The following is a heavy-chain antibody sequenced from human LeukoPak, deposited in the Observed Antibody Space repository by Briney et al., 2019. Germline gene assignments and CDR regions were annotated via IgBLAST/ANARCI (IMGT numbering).Heavy chain of an antibody. CDR3: AGGDDSSGYYGSDY. D-gene: IGHD3-22*01. V-gene: IGHV4-30-4*01. CDR2: IYYSGST. J-gene: IGHJ4*02. Sequence: SETLSLTCTVSGGSVSGGDCYWSWIRQPPGKGLEWIGYIYYSGSTYYNPSLKSRVTISVDTSKNQFSLKLSSVTAADTAVYYCAGGDDSSGYYGSDYWGQGTLVTVSS. CDR1: GGSVSGGDCY.